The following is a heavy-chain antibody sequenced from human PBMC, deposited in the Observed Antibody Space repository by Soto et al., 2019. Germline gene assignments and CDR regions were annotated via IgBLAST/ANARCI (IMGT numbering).Heavy chain of an antibody. CDR2: IYYSGTS. CDR3: ASRVEGLYSGNDRYYFDY. D-gene: IGHD5-12*01. CDR1: GGSIITSAYY. V-gene: IGHV4-39*01. J-gene: IGHJ4*02. Sequence: SETLSLTCTVSGGSIITSAYYWGWIRQPPGKGLEWIGTIYYSGTSYHNPSLKSRVTISVDTSKKQFSLTLTSVTAADTAVYYCASRVEGLYSGNDRYYFDYWGQGTLVTVSS.